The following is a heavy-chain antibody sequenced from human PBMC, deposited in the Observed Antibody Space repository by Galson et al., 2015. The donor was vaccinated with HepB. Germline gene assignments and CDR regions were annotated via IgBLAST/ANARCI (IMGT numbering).Heavy chain of an antibody. CDR3: AKQYDWNQGGAFDI. CDR2: ISYDGSNK. CDR1: GFTFRTYG. V-gene: IGHV3-30*18. D-gene: IGHD1-20*01. Sequence: SLRLSCAASGFTFRTYGMHWVRQAPGKGLEWVAVISYDGSNKHHVDSVKGRFTISRDNSMQNTLYLQMNSLRAEDTAMYYCAKQYDWNQGGAFDIWGLGTMVTVSS. J-gene: IGHJ3*02.